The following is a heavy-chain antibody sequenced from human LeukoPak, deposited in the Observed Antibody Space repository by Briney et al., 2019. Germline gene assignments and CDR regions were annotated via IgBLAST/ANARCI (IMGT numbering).Heavy chain of an antibody. D-gene: IGHD2-21*02. V-gene: IGHV1-2*02. J-gene: IGHJ6*02. CDR2: INPNSGGT. CDR1: GYTFTGYY. Sequence: APVKVSCKASGYTFTGYYMHWVRQAPGQGLEWMGWINPNSGGTNYAQNFQGRVTMTRDTSISTAYMELSRLRSDDTAVYYCARDVVVVAALYGMDVWGQGTTVTVSS. CDR3: ARDVVVVAALYGMDV.